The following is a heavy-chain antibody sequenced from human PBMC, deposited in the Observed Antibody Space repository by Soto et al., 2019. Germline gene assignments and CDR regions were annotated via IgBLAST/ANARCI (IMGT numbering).Heavy chain of an antibody. Sequence: GGSLRLSCAASGFTFSSYLMSWVRQAPGKGLEWVANIKQDGSEKYYVDSVKGRFTISRDNAKNSLYLQMNSLRADDTAVYYWATHPGGGGYWGQGTLVTVSS. D-gene: IGHD3-10*01. CDR3: ATHPGGGGY. V-gene: IGHV3-7*03. CDR1: GFTFSSYL. CDR2: IKQDGSEK. J-gene: IGHJ4*02.